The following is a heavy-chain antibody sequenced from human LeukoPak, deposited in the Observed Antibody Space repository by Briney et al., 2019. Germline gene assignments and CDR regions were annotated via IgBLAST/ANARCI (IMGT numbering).Heavy chain of an antibody. D-gene: IGHD3-10*01. V-gene: IGHV4-59*01. CDR3: ARVKWFGELGFDY. J-gene: IGHJ4*02. CDR2: IYYTGST. Sequence: SETLSLTCTVSGGSISSYYWSWIRHPPGKGLEWIGYIYYTGSTNYNPSLKSRVTISVDTSKNQFSLKLSSVTAADTAVYYCARVKWFGELGFDYWGQGNLVTVSS. CDR1: GGSISSYY.